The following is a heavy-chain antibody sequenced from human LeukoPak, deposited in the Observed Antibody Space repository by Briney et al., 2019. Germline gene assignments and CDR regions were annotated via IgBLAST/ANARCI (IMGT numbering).Heavy chain of an antibody. J-gene: IGHJ6*03. CDR3: ARHVLDYDFWSGSGYMDV. D-gene: IGHD3-3*01. V-gene: IGHV4-59*08. Sequence: PSETLSLTCTVSGGSVSSYYWSWIRQPPGKGLEWIGYIYNSENTKYNSSLKSRVTISVDTSKNQFSLKLSSVTAADTAVHYCARHVLDYDFWSGSGYMDVWGKGTTVTVSS. CDR2: IYNSENT. CDR1: GGSVSSYY.